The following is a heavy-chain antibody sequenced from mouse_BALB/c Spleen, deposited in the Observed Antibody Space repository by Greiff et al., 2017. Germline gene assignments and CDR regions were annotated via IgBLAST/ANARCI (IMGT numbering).Heavy chain of an antibody. Sequence: EVQRVESGGGLVKPGGSLKLSCAASGFTFSDYYMYWVRQTPEKRLEWVATISDGGSYTYYPDSVKGRFTISRDNAKNNLYLQMSSLKSEDTAMYYCARDQNYYGSTWFAYWGQGTLVTVSA. CDR3: ARDQNYYGSTWFAY. J-gene: IGHJ3*01. CDR1: GFTFSDYY. D-gene: IGHD1-1*01. CDR2: ISDGGSYT. V-gene: IGHV5-4*02.